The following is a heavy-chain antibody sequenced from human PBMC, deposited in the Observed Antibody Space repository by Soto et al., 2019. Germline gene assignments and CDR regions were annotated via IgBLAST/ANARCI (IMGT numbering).Heavy chain of an antibody. CDR2: IYYNGRT. J-gene: IGHJ5*02. CDR1: GGSINNTNYS. CDR3: ASSGWRGHLMDWFEP. Sequence: SETLSLTCSVSGGSINNTNYSWVWIRQPPRKGLEWIGMIYYNGRTYYSESLKSRVTISVDPSKNQISLKVTSVTAADRAVYYCASSGWRGHLMDWFEPWGHASLVTLSS. V-gene: IGHV4-39*01. D-gene: IGHD3-3*01.